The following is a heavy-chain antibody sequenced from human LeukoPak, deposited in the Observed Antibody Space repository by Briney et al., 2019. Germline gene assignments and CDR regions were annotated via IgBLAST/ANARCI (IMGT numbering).Heavy chain of an antibody. J-gene: IGHJ4*02. Sequence: SPTLSLTFAISGDSVSSNSAAWNWLRQSPSRGLEWLGSTYYRTKWYNDYAVSVKSRITINPDTSKNQFSLQRNSVTPEDTAVYYCARDYYDSSGYRMDYWGQGTLVTVSS. CDR2: TYYRTKWYN. CDR3: ARDYYDSSGYRMDY. CDR1: GDSVSSNSAA. D-gene: IGHD3-22*01. V-gene: IGHV6-1*01.